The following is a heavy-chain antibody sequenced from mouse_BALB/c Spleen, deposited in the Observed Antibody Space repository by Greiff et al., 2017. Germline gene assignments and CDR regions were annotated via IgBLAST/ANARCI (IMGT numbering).Heavy chain of an antibody. Sequence: VKLMESGAELVKPGASVKLSCKASGYTFTSYWMHWVKQRPGQGLEWIGEINPSNGRTNYNEKFKSKATLTVDKSSSTAYMQLSSLTSEDSAVYYCARFDGPYYFDYWGQGTTLTVSS. CDR2: INPSNGRT. V-gene: IGHV1S81*02. D-gene: IGHD1-1*01. J-gene: IGHJ2*01. CDR1: GYTFTSYW. CDR3: ARFDGPYYFDY.